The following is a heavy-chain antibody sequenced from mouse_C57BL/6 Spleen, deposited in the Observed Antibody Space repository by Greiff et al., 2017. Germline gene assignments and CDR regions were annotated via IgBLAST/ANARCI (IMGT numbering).Heavy chain of an antibody. CDR1: GYTFTTYP. CDR2: FHPYNDDT. CDR3: ARRYYYGSSYGWYFDV. D-gene: IGHD1-1*01. J-gene: IGHJ1*03. Sequence: QVHVKQSGAELVKPGASVKMSCKASGYTFTTYPIEWMKQNHGKSLEWIGNFHPYNDDTKYNEKFKGKATLTVEKSSSTVYLELSRLTSDDSAVYYCARRYYYGSSYGWYFDVWGTGTTVTVSS. V-gene: IGHV1-47*01.